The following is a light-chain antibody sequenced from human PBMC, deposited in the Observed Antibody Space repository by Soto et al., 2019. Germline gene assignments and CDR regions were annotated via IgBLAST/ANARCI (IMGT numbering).Light chain of an antibody. CDR1: QSISTW. J-gene: IGKJ1*01. V-gene: IGKV1-5*03. CDR3: QQYDDYWT. Sequence: DIQMTQSPSTLSASVGDRVTITCRASQSISTWLAWYQQKPGKAPKLLIYKASSLESGVPSRFSGSGSGTDFTLTISSPQPDDSATYFCQQYDDYWTFGQGTKVEIK. CDR2: KAS.